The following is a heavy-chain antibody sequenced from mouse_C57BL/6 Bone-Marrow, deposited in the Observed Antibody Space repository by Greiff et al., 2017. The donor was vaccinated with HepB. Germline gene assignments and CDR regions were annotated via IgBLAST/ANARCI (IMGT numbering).Heavy chain of an antibody. CDR1: GYTFTNYW. CDR3: ARGGYDYDWAMDY. CDR2: IYPGGGYT. J-gene: IGHJ4*01. D-gene: IGHD2-4*01. Sequence: QVQLQHSGAELVRPGTSVKMSCKASGYTFTNYWIGWAKQRPGHGLEWIGDIYPGGGYTNYTEKFKGKATLTADKSSSTAYMQFSSLTSEDSAIYYCARGGYDYDWAMDYWGQGTSVTVSS. V-gene: IGHV1-63*01.